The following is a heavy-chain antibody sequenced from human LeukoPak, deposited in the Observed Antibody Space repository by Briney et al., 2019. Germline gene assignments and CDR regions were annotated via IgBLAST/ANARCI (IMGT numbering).Heavy chain of an antibody. J-gene: IGHJ4*02. CDR3: ARQTGSGLFILP. CDR1: GGSISSYY. CDR2: IYYTGNT. V-gene: IGHV4-59*08. D-gene: IGHD3/OR15-3a*01. Sequence: SETLSLTCTVSGGSISSYYWSRIRQPPGKGLEWIGSIYYTGNTYYNASLKSRVTISIDTSKNQISLRLTSVTATDTAVYYCARQTGSGLFILPGGQGTLVTVSS.